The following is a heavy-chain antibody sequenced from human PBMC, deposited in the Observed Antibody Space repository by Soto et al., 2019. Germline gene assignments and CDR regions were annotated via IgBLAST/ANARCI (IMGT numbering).Heavy chain of an antibody. Sequence: SETLSLTCAVSGDSIISSVWWTLVRQPPGKGLEWIGEVFHTGNTNYNPSLKSRVTMSVDKSTNEFSLKVTSVTAADTAIYYCARKAWVRFDYWGQGALVTVSS. CDR1: GDSIISSVW. J-gene: IGHJ4*02. CDR2: VFHTGNT. CDR3: ARKAWVRFDY. D-gene: IGHD7-27*01. V-gene: IGHV4-4*02.